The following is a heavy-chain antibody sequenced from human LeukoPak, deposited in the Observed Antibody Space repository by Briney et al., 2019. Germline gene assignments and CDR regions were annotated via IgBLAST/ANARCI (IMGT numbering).Heavy chain of an antibody. CDR2: IYYSGST. V-gene: IGHV4-59*01. J-gene: IGHJ4*02. CDR1: GGSIGSYY. Sequence: SETLSLTCTVSGGSIGSYYWSWIRQPPGKGLEWIGYIYYSGSTNYNPSLKSRVTISVDTSKNQFSLKLSSVTAADTAVYYCARSRTSYENLDYWGQGTLVTVSS. CDR3: ARSRTSYENLDY. D-gene: IGHD3-16*01.